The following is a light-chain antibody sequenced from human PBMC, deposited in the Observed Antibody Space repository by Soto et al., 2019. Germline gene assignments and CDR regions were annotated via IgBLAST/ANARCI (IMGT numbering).Light chain of an antibody. V-gene: IGKV3-15*01. Sequence: EIVMTQSPATLSVSPGDRATLSCRASQSVITNLAWYQQKPGQAPRLLVYGASTRATDIPARFSGSGSGTEFTLTISSLQSEDFAVYDCQQYNNGPLPLTFGQGTRLEIK. CDR1: QSVITN. J-gene: IGKJ5*01. CDR3: QQYNNGPLPLT. CDR2: GAS.